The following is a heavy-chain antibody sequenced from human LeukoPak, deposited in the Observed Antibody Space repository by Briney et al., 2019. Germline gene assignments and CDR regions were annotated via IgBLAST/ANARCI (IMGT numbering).Heavy chain of an antibody. CDR2: ISSTVINT. CDR3: AKGTVHFLEWSQRGYFDY. Sequence: GGSLRLSCAASGFTFSNYAMTWVRQAPGKGLEWVSSISSTVINTYNADSVKGRFTISRENSKNTLYLQMNSLRADDTAIYYCAKGTVHFLEWSQRGYFDYWGQGTLVTVSS. J-gene: IGHJ4*02. CDR1: GFTFSNYA. D-gene: IGHD3-3*01. V-gene: IGHV3-23*01.